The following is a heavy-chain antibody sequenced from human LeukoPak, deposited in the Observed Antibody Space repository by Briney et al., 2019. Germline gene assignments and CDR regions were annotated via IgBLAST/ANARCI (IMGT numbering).Heavy chain of an antibody. CDR2: ISSSSSTI. J-gene: IGHJ4*02. Sequence: GGSLRLSCAASGFTFSSCSMNWVRQAPGKGLEWVSYISSSSSTIYYADSVKGRFTISRDNAKNSLYLQMNSLRAEDTAVYYCASFDILTGYYNFDYWGQGTLVTVSS. CDR3: ASFDILTGYYNFDY. V-gene: IGHV3-48*01. CDR1: GFTFSSCS. D-gene: IGHD3-9*01.